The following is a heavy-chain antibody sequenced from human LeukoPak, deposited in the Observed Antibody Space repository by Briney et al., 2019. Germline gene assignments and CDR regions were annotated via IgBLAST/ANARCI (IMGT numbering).Heavy chain of an antibody. J-gene: IGHJ3*02. V-gene: IGHV5-51*01. Sequence: GESLQISFKASGYSFTSYWIGWVRQMPGKGLEWMGIIYPGDSDTTYSPSFQGQVTISADKSISTAYLQWSSVKASDTAMYYCARRGCGGDGYCDAFDIWGQGTMVTVSS. D-gene: IGHD5-24*01. CDR3: ARRGCGGDGYCDAFDI. CDR1: GYSFTSYW. CDR2: IYPGDSDT.